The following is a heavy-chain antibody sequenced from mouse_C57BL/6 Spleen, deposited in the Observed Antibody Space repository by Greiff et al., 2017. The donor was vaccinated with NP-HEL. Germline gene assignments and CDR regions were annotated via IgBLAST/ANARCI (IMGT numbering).Heavy chain of an antibody. D-gene: IGHD2-4*01. Sequence: VKLQESGPELVKPGASVKISCKASGYAFSSSWMNWVKQRPGKGLEWIGRIYPGDGDTNYNGKFKGKATLTADKSSSTAYMQLSSLTSEDSAVYYCARPYYDYEYYFDYWGQGTTLTVSS. CDR1: GYAFSSSW. J-gene: IGHJ2*01. CDR2: IYPGDGDT. CDR3: ARPYYDYEYYFDY. V-gene: IGHV1-82*01.